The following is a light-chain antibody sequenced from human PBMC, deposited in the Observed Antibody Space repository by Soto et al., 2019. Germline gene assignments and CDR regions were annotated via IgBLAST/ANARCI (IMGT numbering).Light chain of an antibody. CDR1: SSNIGAGYD. V-gene: IGLV1-40*01. CDR3: HSYDCSLSPYV. J-gene: IGLJ1*01. CDR2: GNS. Sequence: QSVLTQPASVSGAPGQRVTISCTGSSSNIGAGYDVHWYQQLPGTAPKLLIYGNSNRPSGVPDRFSGSKSGTSASLAITGLQAEDEADYYFHSYDCSLSPYVFGTGTKVTVL.